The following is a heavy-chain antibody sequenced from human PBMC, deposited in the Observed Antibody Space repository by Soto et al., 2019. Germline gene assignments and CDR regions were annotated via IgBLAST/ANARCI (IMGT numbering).Heavy chain of an antibody. CDR2: INPSIGRT. CDR3: ARDADCWSGPDY. Sequence: QVQMVQSGAEVKKPGASVKVSCKASGYTFTNYYVHWVRQATGQGREWMGMINPSIGRTTNAQSFQGRVTMTRDTSTTTVYRELSSRRAEDTAVYYCARDADCWSGPDYWGQGTLVTVSS. V-gene: IGHV1-46*01. D-gene: IGHD3-3*01. J-gene: IGHJ4*02. CDR1: GYTFTNYY.